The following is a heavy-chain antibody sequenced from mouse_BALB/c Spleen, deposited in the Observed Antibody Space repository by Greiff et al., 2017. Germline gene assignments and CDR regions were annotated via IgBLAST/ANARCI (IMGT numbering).Heavy chain of an antibody. CDR1: GFTFSSFG. CDR3: ARGGRAMDY. Sequence: EVKLVESGGGLVQPGGSRKLSCAASGFTFSSFGMHWVRQAPEKGLEWVAYISSGSSTIYYADTVKGRFTISRDNPKNTLFLQMTSLRSEDTAMYYCARGGRAMDYWGQGTSVTVSS. V-gene: IGHV5-17*02. D-gene: IGHD3-3*01. CDR2: ISSGSSTI. J-gene: IGHJ4*01.